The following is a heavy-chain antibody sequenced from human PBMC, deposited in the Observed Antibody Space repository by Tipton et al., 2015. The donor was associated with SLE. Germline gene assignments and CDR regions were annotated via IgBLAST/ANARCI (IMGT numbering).Heavy chain of an antibody. Sequence: SLRLSCAASGFTFSTSDMHWVRQAPGKGLEWVSAIGTIDDTYYPDSVKGRFTISRENAKNSLYLQINSLRAEDTAVYYCAREGISSNWNDWYFDLWARGTLVTVSS. V-gene: IGHV3-13*01. CDR1: GFTFSTSD. CDR3: AREGISSNWNDWYFDL. CDR2: IGTIDDT. J-gene: IGHJ2*01. D-gene: IGHD1-1*01.